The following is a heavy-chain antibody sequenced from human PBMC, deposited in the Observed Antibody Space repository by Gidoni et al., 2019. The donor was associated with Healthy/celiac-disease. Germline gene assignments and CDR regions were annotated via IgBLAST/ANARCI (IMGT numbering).Heavy chain of an antibody. D-gene: IGHD6-13*01. J-gene: IGHJ6*02. CDR1: GGSTSSYY. CDR2: IYTSGST. V-gene: IGHV4-4*07. Sequence: QVQLQESGPGLVKPSETLSLTCTVSGGSTSSYYWSWIRQPAGKGLEWIGRIYTSGSTNYNPSLKSRVTMSVDTSKNQFSLKLSSVTAADTAVYYCARDQQLVPKTYYYYYGMDVWGQGTTVTVSS. CDR3: ARDQQLVPKTYYYYYGMDV.